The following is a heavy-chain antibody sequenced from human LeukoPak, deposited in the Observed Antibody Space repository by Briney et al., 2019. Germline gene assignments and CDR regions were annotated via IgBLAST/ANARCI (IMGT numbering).Heavy chain of an antibody. CDR2: ISISGGNT. Sequence: GGSLRLSCAASGFTFTTYAMSWVRPAPGRGLEWGSAISISGGNTYYADSVKGRFTISRYNSKNTLYLQINSLRAEDTAIYDCARRGCGSGSYYFDYWGQGTLVTVSS. V-gene: IGHV3-23*01. D-gene: IGHD3-10*01. CDR3: ARRGCGSGSYYFDY. J-gene: IGHJ4*02. CDR1: GFTFTTYA.